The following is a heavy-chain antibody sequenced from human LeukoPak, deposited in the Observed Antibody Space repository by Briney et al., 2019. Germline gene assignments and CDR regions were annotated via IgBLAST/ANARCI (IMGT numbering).Heavy chain of an antibody. Sequence: GGSLRLSCAASRFTFGDYGMSWVRQAPGKGLEWVSGINWNGGSTGYADSVKGRFTISRDNAKNSLYLQMDSLRAEDTALYHCTRGVGGGGAFGIWGQGTMVTVSS. D-gene: IGHD2-15*01. CDR1: RFTFGDYG. J-gene: IGHJ3*02. V-gene: IGHV3-20*01. CDR2: INWNGGST. CDR3: TRGVGGGGAFGI.